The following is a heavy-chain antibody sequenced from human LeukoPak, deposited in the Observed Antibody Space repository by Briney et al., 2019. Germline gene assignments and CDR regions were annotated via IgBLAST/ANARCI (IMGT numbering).Heavy chain of an antibody. CDR2: ISWNSDNI. V-gene: IGHV3-9*01. CDR1: GFTFDDYA. CDR3: AKAGGNSGYFQH. Sequence: GGSLRLSCAPSGFTFDDYAMHWVRQAPGKGLEWVSGISWNSDNIGYADSVKGRFTISRDNAKNSLYLQMNSLRAEDTAFYYCAKAGGNSGYFQHWGQGTLVTVSS. D-gene: IGHD4-23*01. J-gene: IGHJ1*01.